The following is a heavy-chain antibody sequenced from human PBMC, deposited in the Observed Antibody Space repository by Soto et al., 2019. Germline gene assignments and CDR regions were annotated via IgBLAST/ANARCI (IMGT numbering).Heavy chain of an antibody. CDR2: INPSGGST. V-gene: IGHV1-46*01. Sequence: QVQLVQSGAEVKKPGASVKVSCKASGYTFTSYYMHWVRQAPGQGLEWMGIINPSGGSTSYAQKFQGRVTMTRDTSTSTVYMELSSLRSEDTAVYYCARDGGVERRRNYYYYGMDVWGQGTTVTVSS. J-gene: IGHJ6*02. CDR1: GYTFTSYY. CDR3: ARDGGVERRRNYYYYGMDV. D-gene: IGHD1-1*01.